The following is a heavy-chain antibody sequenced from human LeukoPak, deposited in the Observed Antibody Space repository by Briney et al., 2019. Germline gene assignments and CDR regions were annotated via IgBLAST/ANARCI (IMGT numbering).Heavy chain of an antibody. CDR3: ARVSVGGYSYGSY. CDR2: ISSSGSTI. V-gene: IGHV3-48*03. J-gene: IGHJ4*02. D-gene: IGHD5-18*01. CDR1: GFTFSSYE. Sequence: PGGSLRLSCAASGFTFSSYEMNWVRQAPGKGLEWVSYISSSGSTIYYADSVKGRFTISRDNAKNSLYLQMNSLRAEDTAVYYCARVSVGGYSYGSYWGQGTLVTVSS.